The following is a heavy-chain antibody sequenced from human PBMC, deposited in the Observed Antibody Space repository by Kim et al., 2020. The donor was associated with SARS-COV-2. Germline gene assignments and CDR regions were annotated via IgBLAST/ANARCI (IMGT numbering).Heavy chain of an antibody. CDR2: INTNTGHP. Sequence: ASVKVSCKASGYVFTDYAIIWVRQAPGQGLEWMGWINTNTGHPTYAQGFSGRFVFSLDTSASTAYLQINSLEADDTALYYCARTGDRLSHFGWLLQEDQEGILTYWGQGTLVTVSS. V-gene: IGHV7-4-1*02. J-gene: IGHJ4*02. CDR1: GYVFTDYA. D-gene: IGHD3-9*01. CDR3: ARTGDRLSHFGWLLQEDQEGILTY.